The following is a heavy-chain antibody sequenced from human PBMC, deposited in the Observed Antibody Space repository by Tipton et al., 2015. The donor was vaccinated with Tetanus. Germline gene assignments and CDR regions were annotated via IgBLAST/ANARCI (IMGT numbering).Heavy chain of an antibody. CDR1: GYIFNNYW. V-gene: IGHV5-51*01. J-gene: IGHJ4*02. CDR2: IYPGDSDT. CDR3: ARAHCTDGVCNFDF. D-gene: IGHD2-8*01. Sequence: QLVQSGGEVKKPGESLKISCKGSGYIFNNYWIGWVRQKPGKGLEWMGIIYPGDSDTRYSPSFQGQVTFSVDKSINTAYLQWSSLKASDTSMFYCARAHCTDGVCNFDFWGQGALVTVAS.